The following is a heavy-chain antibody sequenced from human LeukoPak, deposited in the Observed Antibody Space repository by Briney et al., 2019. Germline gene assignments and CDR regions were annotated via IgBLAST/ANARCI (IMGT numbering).Heavy chain of an antibody. V-gene: IGHV4-34*01. D-gene: IGHD5-18*01. J-gene: IGHJ4*02. CDR3: AKEASRGSSFAYTPIEKPYYLDY. CDR1: GGSFSGYS. CDR2: INHSGST. Sequence: SETLSLTCAVSGGSFSGYSWSWIRQPPGKGLEWIGEINHSGSTNYNPSLKSRVTISVDTSKNQFSLRLISVTAADTAAYYCAKEASRGSSFAYTPIEKPYYLDYWGQGTLVTVSS.